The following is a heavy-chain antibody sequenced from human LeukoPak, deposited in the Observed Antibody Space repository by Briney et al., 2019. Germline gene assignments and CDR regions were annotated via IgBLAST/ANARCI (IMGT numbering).Heavy chain of an antibody. CDR1: GGSISGYY. J-gene: IGHJ4*02. CDR2: ISNSGGT. CDR3: ARQGSASHKD. Sequence: PSGTLSLTCTVSGGSISGYYWGWIRQPPGKGLEWIGDISNSGGTNYNPSLKSRVTMSVDTSKNQFSLKLSSVTAADTAVYYCARQGSASHKDWGQGTLVTVSS. V-gene: IGHV4-59*08. D-gene: IGHD3-10*01.